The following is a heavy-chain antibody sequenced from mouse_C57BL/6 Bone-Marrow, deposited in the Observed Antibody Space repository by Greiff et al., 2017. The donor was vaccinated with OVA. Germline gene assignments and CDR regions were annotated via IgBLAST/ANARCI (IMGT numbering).Heavy chain of an antibody. CDR3: ARGTVVAWYFDV. D-gene: IGHD1-1*01. J-gene: IGHJ1*03. CDR2: IYPGSGST. V-gene: IGHV1-55*01. CDR1: GYTFTSYW. Sequence: QVQLPQPGAELVKPGASVKMSCKASGYTFTSYWITWVKQRPGQGLEWIGDIYPGSGSTNYNEKFKSKATLTVDTSSSTAYMQLSSLTSEDSAVYYCARGTVVAWYFDVWGTGTTVTVSS.